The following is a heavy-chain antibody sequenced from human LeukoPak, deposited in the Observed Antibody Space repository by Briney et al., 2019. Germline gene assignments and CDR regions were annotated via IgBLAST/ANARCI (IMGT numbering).Heavy chain of an antibody. CDR2: ISTSGSTI. Sequence: QTGGSLRLSCAASGFTFSSYEMNWVRQAPGKGLEWVSYISTSGSTIYYADSVKGRFTISRDNAKNSLYLQMNSLRAEDTAVYYCAREFTTGPYWGQGTLVTVSS. J-gene: IGHJ4*02. CDR3: AREFTTGPY. V-gene: IGHV3-48*03. CDR1: GFTFSSYE. D-gene: IGHD1-1*01.